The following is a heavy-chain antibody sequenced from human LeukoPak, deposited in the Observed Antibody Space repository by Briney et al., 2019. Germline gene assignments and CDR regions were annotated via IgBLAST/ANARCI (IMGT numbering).Heavy chain of an antibody. V-gene: IGHV4-34*01. J-gene: IGHJ5*02. CDR3: ARGRVVRGVKNWFDP. CDR1: GGSFSGYY. D-gene: IGHD3-10*01. Sequence: SETLSLTCAVYGGSFSGYYWSWIRQPPGKGLEWIGEINHSGSTNYNPSLKSRVTISVDTSKNQFSLKLSSVTAADTAVYYCARGRVVRGVKNWFDPWGQGTLVTVSS. CDR2: INHSGST.